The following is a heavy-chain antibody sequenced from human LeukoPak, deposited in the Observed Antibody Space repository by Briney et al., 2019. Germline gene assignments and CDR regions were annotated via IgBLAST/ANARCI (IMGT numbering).Heavy chain of an antibody. CDR1: GFTFSTYW. Sequence: GGSLRLSCAASGFTFSTYWMSWVSQAQGKGLEWVANIKEDGSEKYYVDSVKGRFTISRDNAKNSLYLQMNSLRAEDTAVYYCARGKASGHLPASKWFDPWGQGTLVTVSS. J-gene: IGHJ5*02. CDR2: IKEDGSEK. V-gene: IGHV3-7*01. CDR3: ARGKASGHLPASKWFDP.